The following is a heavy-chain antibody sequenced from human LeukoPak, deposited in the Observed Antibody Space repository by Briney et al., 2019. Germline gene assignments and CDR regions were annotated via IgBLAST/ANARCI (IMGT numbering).Heavy chain of an antibody. V-gene: IGHV3-74*01. CDR2: INSNGSST. CDR3: AKGGATICDN. CDR1: GFTFTNYW. J-gene: IGHJ4*02. Sequence: GGSLRLSCAASGFTFTNYWMHWVRQSPGKGLVWVSRINSNGSSTSYADSVKGRLTISRDNAKNTLHLQMTSLRAEDTALYYCAKGGATICDNWGQGTLATVSS. D-gene: IGHD5-12*01.